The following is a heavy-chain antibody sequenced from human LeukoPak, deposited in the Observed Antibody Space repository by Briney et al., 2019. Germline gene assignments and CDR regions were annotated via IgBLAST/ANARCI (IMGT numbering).Heavy chain of an antibody. V-gene: IGHV3-7*03. Sequence: GGSLRLSCAASGFTFSSYWMSWVRQAPGKGLEWVANIKQDGSEKYYVDSVKGRFTISRDNAKNSLYLQMNSLRAEDTAVYYCAKDFEYSSSPRMASLFDYWGQGTLVTVSS. J-gene: IGHJ4*02. D-gene: IGHD6-6*01. CDR1: GFTFSSYW. CDR3: AKDFEYSSSPRMASLFDY. CDR2: IKQDGSEK.